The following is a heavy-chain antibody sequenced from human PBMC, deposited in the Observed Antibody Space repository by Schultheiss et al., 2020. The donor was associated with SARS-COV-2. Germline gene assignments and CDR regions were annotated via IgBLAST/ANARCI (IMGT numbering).Heavy chain of an antibody. Sequence: GGSLRLSCAASGFTFSNAWMSWVRQAPGKGLEWVGRIKSKTDGGTTDYAAPVKGRFTISRDDSKNTLYLQMNSLKTEDTAVYYCTTVMTTVTTRSYYYYYYMDVWGKGTTVTVSS. J-gene: IGHJ6*03. CDR2: IKSKTDGGTT. CDR1: GFTFSNAW. CDR3: TTVMTTVTTRSYYYYYYMDV. V-gene: IGHV3-15*01. D-gene: IGHD4-17*01.